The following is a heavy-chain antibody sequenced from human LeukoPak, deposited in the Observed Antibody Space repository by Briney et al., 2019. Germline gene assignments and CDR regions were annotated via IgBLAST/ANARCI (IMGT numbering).Heavy chain of an antibody. J-gene: IGHJ4*02. CDR2: IKEDGSVK. Sequence: GGSLRLSCAASGFTFSTYWMSWVRQAPGKGLERVANIKEDGSVKYYLDSVKGRFTISRDNAKSSLYLQMNSLRAEDTAVYYCTKNPKAVTISGVPSQGYWGQGTLVTVSS. V-gene: IGHV3-7*01. CDR3: TKNPKAVTISGVPSQGY. D-gene: IGHD3-3*01. CDR1: GFTFSTYW.